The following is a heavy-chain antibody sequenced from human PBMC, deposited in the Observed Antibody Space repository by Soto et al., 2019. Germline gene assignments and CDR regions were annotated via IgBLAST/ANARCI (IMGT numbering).Heavy chain of an antibody. D-gene: IGHD3-3*01. CDR3: AKGKANSVFGVDSLFDY. CDR1: GFTFSNHA. CDR2: ISGSGGNT. J-gene: IGHJ4*02. Sequence: GGSLRLSCAASGFTFSNHAMSWVRQAPGKGLEWVSLISGSGGNTNYADSARGRFTISRDNSKKTVYLQMNSLRADDTAVYYCAKGKANSVFGVDSLFDYWGQGTLVTVSS. V-gene: IGHV3-23*01.